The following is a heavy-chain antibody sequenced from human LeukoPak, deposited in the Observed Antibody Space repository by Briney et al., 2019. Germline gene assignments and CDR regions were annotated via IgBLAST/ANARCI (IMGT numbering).Heavy chain of an antibody. D-gene: IGHD4-17*01. Sequence: SETLSLTCTVSGGSISSYYWSWIRQPPGKGLEWIGYIYYSGSTNYNPSLKSRVTISVDTSKNQFSLKLSSVTAADTAVYYCARGATVTRYFDYWGQGTLVTVSS. CDR3: ARGATVTRYFDY. CDR1: GGSISSYY. CDR2: IYYSGST. J-gene: IGHJ4*02. V-gene: IGHV4-59*01.